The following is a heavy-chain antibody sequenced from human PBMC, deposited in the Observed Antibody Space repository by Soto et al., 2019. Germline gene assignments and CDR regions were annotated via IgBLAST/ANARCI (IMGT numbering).Heavy chain of an antibody. V-gene: IGHV3-23*01. Sequence: GGSLRLSCAASGFTFSSYAMSWVRQAPGKGLEWVSAISGSGGSTYYADSVKGRFTISRDNSKNTLYLQMNSLRAEDTAVYYCAREVVPEYGGLAGHDAFDIWGQGTMVTVSS. CDR1: GFTFSSYA. D-gene: IGHD2-2*01. CDR2: ISGSGGST. J-gene: IGHJ3*02. CDR3: AREVVPEYGGLAGHDAFDI.